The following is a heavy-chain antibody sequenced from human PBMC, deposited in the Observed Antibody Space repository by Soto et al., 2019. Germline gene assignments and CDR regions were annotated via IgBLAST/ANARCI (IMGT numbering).Heavy chain of an antibody. CDR3: ARYRYYNGSGSPNYYYGMDV. V-gene: IGHV3-53*04. J-gene: IGHJ6*02. CDR1: GFTVSSNY. CDR2: IYSGGST. Sequence: GGSLRLSCAASGFTVSSNYMSWVRQAPGKGLEWVSVIYSGGSTYYADSVKGRFTISRHNSKNTLYLQMNSLRAEDTAVYYCARYRYYNGSGSPNYYYGMDVWGQGTTVTVSS. D-gene: IGHD3-10*01.